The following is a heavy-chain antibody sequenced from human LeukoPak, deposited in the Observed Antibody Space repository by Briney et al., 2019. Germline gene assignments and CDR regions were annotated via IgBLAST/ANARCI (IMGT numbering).Heavy chain of an antibody. J-gene: IGHJ4*02. Sequence: GGSLRLSCAASGFTFSSYWMSWVRQAPGKGLEWVANIKQDGSEKYYVDSVKGRFTISRDNAKNSLYLQMNSLRAEDTAVYYCARGINYGSAQYYFDYWGQGTLVTVSS. CDR1: GFTFSSYW. CDR2: IKQDGSEK. D-gene: IGHD3-10*01. V-gene: IGHV3-7*01. CDR3: ARGINYGSAQYYFDY.